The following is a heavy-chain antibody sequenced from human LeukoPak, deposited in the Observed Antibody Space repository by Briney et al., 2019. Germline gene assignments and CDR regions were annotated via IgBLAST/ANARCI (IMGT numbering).Heavy chain of an antibody. D-gene: IGHD2-8*01. J-gene: IGHJ5*02. V-gene: IGHV1-2*06. Sequence: ASVKVSCGASGYTFTGYYMHWVRQAPGQGLEWMGRINPNSGGTNYAQKFQGRVTMTRDTSISTAYMELSRLRSDDTAVYYCARDKDIVLMVYASGGFDPWGQGTLVTVSS. CDR3: ARDKDIVLMVYASGGFDP. CDR2: INPNSGGT. CDR1: GYTFTGYY.